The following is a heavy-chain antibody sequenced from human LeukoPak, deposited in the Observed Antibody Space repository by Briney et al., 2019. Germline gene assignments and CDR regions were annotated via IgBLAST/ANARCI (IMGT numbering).Heavy chain of an antibody. CDR1: GYTFTSYY. CDR3: ATGGGTYYYDSSGSEKDY. J-gene: IGHJ4*02. CDR2: INPSGGST. D-gene: IGHD3-22*01. V-gene: IGHV1-46*01. Sequence: ASVKVSCKASGYTFTSYYMHWVRQAPGQGLEWMGIINPSGGSTSYAQKFQGRVTMTEDTSTDTAYMELSSLRSEDTAVYYCATGGGTYYYDSSGSEKDYWGQGTLVTVSS.